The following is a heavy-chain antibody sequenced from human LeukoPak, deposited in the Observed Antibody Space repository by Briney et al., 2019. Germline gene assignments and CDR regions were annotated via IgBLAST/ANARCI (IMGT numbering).Heavy chain of an antibody. CDR1: GFTYSSYA. V-gene: IGHV3-23*01. J-gene: IGHJ4*02. Sequence: PGGSLRLSCAASGFTYSSYAMTWVRQAPGKGLEWVSAISGSGSSTYYADSVKGRFTISRDNSKNTLYLQMSSLRAEDTAIYYCANPTSNNPSIDHWGQGTLVTVSS. CDR3: ANPTSNNPSIDH. D-gene: IGHD1-14*01. CDR2: ISGSGSST.